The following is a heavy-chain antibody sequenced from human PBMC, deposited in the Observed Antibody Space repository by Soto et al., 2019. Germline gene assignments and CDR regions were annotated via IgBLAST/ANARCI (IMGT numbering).Heavy chain of an antibody. CDR1: GYTFTGYY. V-gene: IGHV1-2*02. J-gene: IGHJ6*02. CDR3: ARDRSLYSYGYYYYGMDV. CDR2: INPNSGGT. Sequence: ASVKVSCKASGYTFTGYYMHWVRQAPGQGLEWMGWINPNSGGTNYAQKFQGRVTMTRDTSISTAYMELSRLRSDDTAVYYCARDRSLYSYGYYYYGMDVWGQGTTVTVSS. D-gene: IGHD5-18*01.